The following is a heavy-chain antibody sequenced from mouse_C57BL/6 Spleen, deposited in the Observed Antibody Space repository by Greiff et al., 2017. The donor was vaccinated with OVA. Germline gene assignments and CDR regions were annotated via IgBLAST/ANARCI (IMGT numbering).Heavy chain of an antibody. V-gene: IGHV5-17*01. J-gene: IGHJ2*01. CDR3: ARPHDYDGYFDY. Sequence: EVMLVESGGGLVKPGGSLKLSCAASGFTFSDYGMHWVRQAPEKGLEWVAYISSGSSTIYSADTVKGRFTISRDNAKNTLFLQRTSLRSEDTAMYYCARPHDYDGYFDYWGQGTTLTVSS. CDR2: ISSGSSTI. D-gene: IGHD2-4*01. CDR1: GFTFSDYG.